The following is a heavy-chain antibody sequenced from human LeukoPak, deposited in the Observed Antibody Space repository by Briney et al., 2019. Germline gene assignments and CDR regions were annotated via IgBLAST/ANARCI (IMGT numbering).Heavy chain of an antibody. V-gene: IGHV4-59*08. CDR3: ARGGLGGITAYSNYLFDY. CDR2: IYYSGST. D-gene: IGHD4-11*01. J-gene: IGHJ4*02. Sequence: SETLSLTCTVSGGSISNFYWSWIRQPPGEGLEWIGYIYYSGSTNYNPSLKSRVTISIDMSKNQFSLNLTSVTAADTAVYYCARGGLGGITAYSNYLFDYWGQGTLVTVSS. CDR1: GGSISNFY.